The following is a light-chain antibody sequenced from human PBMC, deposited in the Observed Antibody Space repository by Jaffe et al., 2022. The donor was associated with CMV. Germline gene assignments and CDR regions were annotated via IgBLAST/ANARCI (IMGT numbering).Light chain of an antibody. CDR2: VAS. V-gene: IGKV1-17*03. CDR1: QDISSN. CDR3: LQHNTYPLT. Sequence: DIQMTQSPSAMSASVGDRVTITCRASQDISSNLAWFQQKPGKVPKRLIYVASSLQSGVPSRFSGSGSGTEFTLTVSSLQPEDFATYYCLQHNTYPLTFGGGTKVEIK. J-gene: IGKJ4*01.